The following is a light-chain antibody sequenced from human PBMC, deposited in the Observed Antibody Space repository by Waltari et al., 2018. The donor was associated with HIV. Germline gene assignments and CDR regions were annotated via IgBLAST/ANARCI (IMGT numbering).Light chain of an antibody. CDR1: SDIGTYNR. CDR3: CSYTTTSTLV. Sequence: SDIGTYNRVSWYQQPPGTAPKLIISEVSNRPSGVPDRFSGSKSGNTASLTISGLQPEDEADYYCCSYTTTSTLVFGGGTKLTVL. V-gene: IGLV2-18*02. J-gene: IGLJ2*01. CDR2: EVS.